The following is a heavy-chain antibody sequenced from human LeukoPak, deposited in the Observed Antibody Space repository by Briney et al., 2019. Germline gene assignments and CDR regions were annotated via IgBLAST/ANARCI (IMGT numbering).Heavy chain of an antibody. J-gene: IGHJ3*02. CDR1: GYTFTGYY. CDR3: ARLLYGSGSNDAFDI. V-gene: IGHV1-2*02. CDR2: INPNSGGT. Sequence: EASVKVSCKASGYTFTGYYMHWVRQAPGQGLEWMGWINPNSGGTNYAQKFQGRVTMTRDTSISTAYMELSRLRSDDTAVYYCARLLYGSGSNDAFDIWGQGTMVTVSS. D-gene: IGHD3-10*01.